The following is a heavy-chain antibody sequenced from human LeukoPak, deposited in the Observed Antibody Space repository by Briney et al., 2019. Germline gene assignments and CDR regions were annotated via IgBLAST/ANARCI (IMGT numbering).Heavy chain of an antibody. CDR2: IGTAGDT. J-gene: IGHJ3*02. V-gene: IGHV3-13*01. CDR3: ARQMYSSGWYRRDLAFDI. Sequence: GGSLRLSCAASGFTFSSYDMHWVRQATEKGLEWVSAIGTAGDTYYPGSVKGRFTISRENAKNSLYLQMNSLRAEDTAVYYCARQMYSSGWYRRDLAFDIWGQGTMVTVSS. CDR1: GFTFSSYD. D-gene: IGHD6-19*01.